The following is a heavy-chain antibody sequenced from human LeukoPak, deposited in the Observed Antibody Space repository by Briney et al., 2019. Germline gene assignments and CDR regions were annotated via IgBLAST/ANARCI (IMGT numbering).Heavy chain of an antibody. CDR2: IKGDGSEI. V-gene: IGHV3-7*01. J-gene: IGHJ4*02. CDR3: ARDGSSFDY. CDR1: GFTLSSYW. Sequence: GGSLRLSCAASGFTLSSYWMSWVRQAPGKGLKWVANIKGDGSEIYYVDSVKGRFSISRDNAKNSLYLQMNSLRGEDTAVCGCARDGSSFDYWGQGALVTVSS. D-gene: IGHD2-15*01.